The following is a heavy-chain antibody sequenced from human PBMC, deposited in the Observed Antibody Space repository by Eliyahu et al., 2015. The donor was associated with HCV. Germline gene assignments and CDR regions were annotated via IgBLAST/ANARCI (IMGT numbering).Heavy chain of an antibody. J-gene: IGHJ4*02. V-gene: IGHV3-66*01. CDR1: GFTVSSNY. CDR2: IYSGGSGST. CDR3: ARDLYSSGWLWGGGHD. D-gene: IGHD6-19*01. Sequence: EVQLVESGGGLVQPGGSLRLSCEASGFTVSSNYMXWVRQAPGKGLEWVSLIYSGGSGSTYYADSVKGRFTISRDSSKNTLYLQMNSLRVEDTAVYYCARDLYSSGWLWGGGHDWGQGTLVTVSS.